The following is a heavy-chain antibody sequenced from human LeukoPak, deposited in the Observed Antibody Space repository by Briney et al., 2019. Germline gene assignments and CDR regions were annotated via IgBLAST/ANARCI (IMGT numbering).Heavy chain of an antibody. V-gene: IGHV1-2*06. CDR1: GYTFTGYY. CDR2: INPNSGGT. D-gene: IGHD6-19*01. CDR3: FVAGREGVDY. J-gene: IGHJ4*02. Sequence: ASVTVSCTASGYTFTGYYMHWVRQAPGQGLEWMGRINPNSGGTNYAQKFQGRVTMTRDTSISTAYMELSRLRSDGTAVYYCFVAGREGVDYWGQGTLVTVSS.